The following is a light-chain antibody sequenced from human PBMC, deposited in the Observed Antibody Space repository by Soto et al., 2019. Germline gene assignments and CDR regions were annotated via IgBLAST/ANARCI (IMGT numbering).Light chain of an antibody. CDR2: GAS. J-gene: IGKJ2*01. CDR1: QSVSSSY. V-gene: IGKV3-20*01. Sequence: EIVLTQSPGTLSLSPGERATLSCRASQSVSSSYLAWYQQKPGQAPRLLIYGASSRATGIPDRFSGSGSGTDFTLIISRLETEDFAVYYCHQYGSSPLYTFGQGTKLEIK. CDR3: HQYGSSPLYT.